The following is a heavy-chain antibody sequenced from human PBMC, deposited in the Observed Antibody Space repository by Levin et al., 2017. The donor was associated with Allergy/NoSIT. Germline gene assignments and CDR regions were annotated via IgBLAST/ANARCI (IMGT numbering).Heavy chain of an antibody. Sequence: GGSLRLSCAASGFTFSSYWMTWVRQAPGKGLEWVANIKQDGSDKYYVDSVKGRFTISRDNAKNSLYLQINSLRGEDTAVYYCARGGYSRSNFWVFWGQGTLVTVSP. J-gene: IGHJ4*02. V-gene: IGHV3-7*01. CDR1: GFTFSSYW. CDR3: ARGGYSRSNFWVF. D-gene: IGHD6-13*01. CDR2: IKQDGSDK.